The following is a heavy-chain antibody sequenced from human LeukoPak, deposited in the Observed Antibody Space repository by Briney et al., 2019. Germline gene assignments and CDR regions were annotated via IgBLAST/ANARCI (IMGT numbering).Heavy chain of an antibody. Sequence: GSLRLSCAASGFTFSSYSMNWVRQAPGKGLEWVSSISSSSSYIYYADSVKGRFTISRDNAKNSLYLQMNSLRAEDTAVYYCARDRGVGYGAIQGSLGYWGQGTLVTVSS. J-gene: IGHJ4*02. CDR1: GFTFSSYS. V-gene: IGHV3-21*01. D-gene: IGHD4-17*01. CDR3: ARDRGVGYGAIQGSLGY. CDR2: ISSSSSYI.